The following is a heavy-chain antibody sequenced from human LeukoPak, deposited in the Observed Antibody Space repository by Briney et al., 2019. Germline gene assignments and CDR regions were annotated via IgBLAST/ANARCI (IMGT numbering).Heavy chain of an antibody. Sequence: GASVTVSFTSSAYTFTFYYMHWVRQAPGQGLEWMGWINPNSGGTNYAQKFQGRVTITRDTSISTAYMELSRLRSDDTAVYYCARGPSKGMVRGVSLDYWGQGTLVTVSS. J-gene: IGHJ4*02. V-gene: IGHV1-2*02. D-gene: IGHD3-10*01. CDR2: INPNSGGT. CDR3: ARGPSKGMVRGVSLDY. CDR1: AYTFTFYY.